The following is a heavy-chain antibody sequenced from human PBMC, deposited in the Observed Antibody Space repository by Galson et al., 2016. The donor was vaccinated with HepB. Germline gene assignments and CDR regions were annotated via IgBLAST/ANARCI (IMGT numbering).Heavy chain of an antibody. J-gene: IGHJ4*02. Sequence: SLRLSCAASGFIFSGYGMNWVRQAPGKGVKWVASLGGSSPHTYHADSVKGRFTISRDSSKNTLFLQMDSLTADDSGIYFCAKGQWGTFFKPFESWGPGTLVTVSS. CDR3: AKGQWGTFFKPFES. D-gene: IGHD1-26*01. CDR2: LGGSSPHT. CDR1: GFIFSGYG. V-gene: IGHV3-23*01.